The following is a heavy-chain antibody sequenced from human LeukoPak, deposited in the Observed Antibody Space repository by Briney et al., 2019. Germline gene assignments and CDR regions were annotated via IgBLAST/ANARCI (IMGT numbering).Heavy chain of an antibody. J-gene: IGHJ4*02. Sequence: GESLKISCQGSGYIFTAYWIAWVRQMPGKGLEWMGIISPGDSDTRYSLSFQGQVTMSADKSISTAYLQWSSLKASDTAMYYCARLRGGELSKYYFDYWGQGTLVTVSS. V-gene: IGHV5-51*01. CDR1: GYIFTAYW. D-gene: IGHD3-10*01. CDR3: ARLRGGELSKYYFDY. CDR2: ISPGDSDT.